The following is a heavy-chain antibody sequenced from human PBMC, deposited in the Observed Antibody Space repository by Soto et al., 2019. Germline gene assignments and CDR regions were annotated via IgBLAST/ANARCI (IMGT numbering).Heavy chain of an antibody. D-gene: IGHD5-12*01. Sequence: PSETLSLTCTVSGYSINSDDYWGWIRQPPGKGLEWIGNIYHTGSTYYNPSLKSRVTISVDTSKNQFSLKVSSVTAADTAVYFCARGAREVATIIKWFDPWGQGTLVTVSS. CDR1: GYSINSDDY. CDR2: IYHTGST. V-gene: IGHV4-38-2*02. J-gene: IGHJ5*02. CDR3: ARGAREVATIIKWFDP.